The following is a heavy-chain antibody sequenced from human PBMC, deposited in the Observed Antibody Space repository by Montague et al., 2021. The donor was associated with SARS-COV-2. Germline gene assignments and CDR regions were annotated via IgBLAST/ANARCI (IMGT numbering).Heavy chain of an antibody. CDR3: ARFETSKFYSSGVDV. J-gene: IGHJ6*02. CDR1: GFTFSSFS. D-gene: IGHD6-6*01. V-gene: IGHV3-21*01. CDR2: ISRESTYI. Sequence: SLRLSCAASGFTFSSFSMNWVRQAPGKGLEWVASISRESTYILYAESVRGRFTVSRDNARNLLFLQMNSLRAEDTALYYCARFETSKFYSSGVDVWGQGTTVTVSS.